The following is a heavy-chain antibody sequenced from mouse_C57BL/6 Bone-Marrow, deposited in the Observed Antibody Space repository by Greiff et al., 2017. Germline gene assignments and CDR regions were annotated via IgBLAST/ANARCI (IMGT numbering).Heavy chain of an antibody. CDR2: INPNNGGT. V-gene: IGHV1-18*01. CDR1: GYTFTDYN. CDR3: ARILYWGSSYWYFDV. Sequence: VQLQQSGPELVKPGASVKIPCKASGYTFTDYNMDWVKQSHGKSLEWIGDINPNNGGTIYNQKFKGKATLTVDKSSSTAYMELRSLTSEDTAVYYCARILYWGSSYWYFDVWGKGTTVTVSS. D-gene: IGHD1-1*01. J-gene: IGHJ1*03.